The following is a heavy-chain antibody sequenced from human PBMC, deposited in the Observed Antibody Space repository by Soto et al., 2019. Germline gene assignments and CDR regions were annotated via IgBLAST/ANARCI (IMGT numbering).Heavy chain of an antibody. CDR3: AREVEVADLSWGLDP. D-gene: IGHD6-19*01. J-gene: IGHJ5*02. CDR1: GGSISSYY. CDR2: IYSNGNT. V-gene: IGHV4-4*07. Sequence: SETLSLTCTVSGGSISSYYWSWIRQPAGKGLEWIGRIYSNGNTNYNPSLKSRVTMSVDRSTNQLSLNLSSVTAADTAVYHCAREVEVADLSWGLDPWGQGTPVTVSS.